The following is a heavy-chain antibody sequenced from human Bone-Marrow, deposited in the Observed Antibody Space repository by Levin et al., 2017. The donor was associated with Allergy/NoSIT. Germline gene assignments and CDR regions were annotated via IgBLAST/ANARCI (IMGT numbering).Heavy chain of an antibody. CDR2: ISPNSGGT. Sequence: ASVKVSCKASGYTFTGYYLHWVRQAPGQGLEWMGWISPNSGGTNYAQKFQGRVTITRDTSITTAHMELSSLRSDDTAIYYCARRRRVMPSSYYCFDLWVQGTLVTVSS. D-gene: IGHD3-16*01. J-gene: IGHJ4*02. CDR1: GYTFTGYY. CDR3: ARRRRVMPSSYYCFDL. V-gene: IGHV1-2*02.